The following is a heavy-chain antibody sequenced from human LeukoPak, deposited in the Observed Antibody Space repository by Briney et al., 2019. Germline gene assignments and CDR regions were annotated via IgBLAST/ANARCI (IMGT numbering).Heavy chain of an antibody. CDR1: GGSVSSGSYY. CDR3: AREYYYGSGSYPYFDY. J-gene: IGHJ4*02. Sequence: PSETLSLTCSVSGGSVSSGSYYWSWIRQPPGKGLEWIGYIYYSGSTNYNPSLKRRVTISVDTYKNQFSLKLSSVTAADTAVYYCAREYYYGSGSYPYFDYWGQGTLVTVSS. CDR2: IYYSGST. D-gene: IGHD3-10*01. V-gene: IGHV4-61*01.